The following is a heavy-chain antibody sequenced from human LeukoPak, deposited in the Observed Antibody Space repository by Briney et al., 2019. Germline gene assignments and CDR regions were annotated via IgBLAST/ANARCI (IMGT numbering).Heavy chain of an antibody. CDR3: AKDGGLDKYGYNPLDN. V-gene: IGHV3-7*03. D-gene: IGHD5-24*01. CDR2: IKQDGTEK. CDR1: AFTLSGYW. J-gene: IGHJ4*02. Sequence: GGSLRLSCAASAFTLSGYWMTWVRQAPGKGLEWVANIKQDGTEKFYVDSVKGRFTISRDNTKNSLYLQMNSLRVEDTALYYCAKDGGLDKYGYNPLDNWGQGTLVTVSS.